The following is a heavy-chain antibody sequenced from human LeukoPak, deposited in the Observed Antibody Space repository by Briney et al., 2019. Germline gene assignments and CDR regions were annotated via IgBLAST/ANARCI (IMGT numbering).Heavy chain of an antibody. V-gene: IGHV4-61*02. Sequence: SETLSLTCTVSGGSISSGSYYWSWIRQPAGKGLEWIGRIYTSGSTNYNPSLKSRVTISVDTSKNQFSLKLSSVTPADTAVYYCARCAAAAGTLYYYYYMDVWGKGTTVTISS. D-gene: IGHD6-13*01. J-gene: IGHJ6*03. CDR2: IYTSGST. CDR3: ARCAAAAGTLYYYYYMDV. CDR1: GGSISSGSYY.